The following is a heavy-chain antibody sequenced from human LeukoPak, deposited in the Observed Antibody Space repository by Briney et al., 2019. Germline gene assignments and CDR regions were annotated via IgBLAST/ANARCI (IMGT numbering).Heavy chain of an antibody. J-gene: IGHJ3*02. CDR2: MNPNSGNT. D-gene: IGHD3-22*01. Sequence: ASVKVSCKASGYTFTSYDINWVRQATGQGLEWMGRMNPNSGNTGYAQKFQGRVTITRNTSISTAYMELSSLRSEDTAVYYCARQTGDSSGYYDAFDIWGQGTMITVSS. CDR3: ARQTGDSSGYYDAFDI. V-gene: IGHV1-8*03. CDR1: GYTFTSYD.